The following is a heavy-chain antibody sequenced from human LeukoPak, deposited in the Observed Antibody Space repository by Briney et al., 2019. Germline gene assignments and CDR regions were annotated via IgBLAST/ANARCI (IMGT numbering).Heavy chain of an antibody. CDR3: ARDHYGLTSYPNP. V-gene: IGHV3-66*01. Sequence: PGGSLRLSCAASGFSVSTNYMSWVRQAPGKGLEWVSVIFTNGNTKYADSVKGRFTISRDNSKNMLYLQMNSLRAADTAVYYCARDHYGLTSYPNPWGQGTLVTVSS. J-gene: IGHJ5*02. CDR1: GFSVSTNY. CDR2: IFTNGNT. D-gene: IGHD3-10*01.